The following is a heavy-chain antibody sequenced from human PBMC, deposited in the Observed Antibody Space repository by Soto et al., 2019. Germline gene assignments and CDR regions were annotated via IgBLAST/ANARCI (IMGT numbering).Heavy chain of an antibody. CDR1: GFAFKTYS. CDR2: ISSSSSTI. V-gene: IGHV3-48*02. D-gene: IGHD4-17*01. J-gene: IGHJ4*02. Sequence: EEQLVESGGGLVQPGGSLRLSCVACGFAFKTYSMNWIRQAPGKGLVWVSYISSSSSTIYYTDSVKGRFTISRDNAKNSLYLQMNSLRDEDTAVYYCARDSVTTETTRSFDYWGQGTLVTVSS. CDR3: ARDSVTTETTRSFDY.